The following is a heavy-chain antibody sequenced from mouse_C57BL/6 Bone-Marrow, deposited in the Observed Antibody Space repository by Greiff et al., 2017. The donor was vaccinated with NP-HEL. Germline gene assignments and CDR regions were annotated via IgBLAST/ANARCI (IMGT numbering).Heavy chain of an antibody. V-gene: IGHV2-2*01. CDR2: IWSGGST. CDR3: AREDYSNYVGFAY. CDR1: GFSLTSYG. J-gene: IGHJ3*01. Sequence: VKLQESGPGLVQPSQSLSITCTVSGFSLTSYGVHWVRQSPGKGLEWLGVIWSGGSTDYNAAFISRLSISKDNSKSQVFFKMNSLQADDTAIYYCAREDYSNYVGFAYWGQGTLVTVSA. D-gene: IGHD2-5*01.